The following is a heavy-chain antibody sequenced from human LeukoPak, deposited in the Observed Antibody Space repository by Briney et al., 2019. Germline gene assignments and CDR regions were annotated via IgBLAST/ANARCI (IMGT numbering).Heavy chain of an antibody. CDR2: IYYSGSA. CDR3: ARGIITMVRGAKNWFDP. CDR1: GGSISSYY. J-gene: IGHJ5*02. Sequence: SETLSLTCTVSGGSISSYYWSWIRQPPGKGLEWIGYIYYSGSASYNPSLKSRVTISVDTSKNQFSLKLSSVTAADTAVYYCARGIITMVRGAKNWFDPWGQGTLVTVSS. D-gene: IGHD3-10*01. V-gene: IGHV4-59*08.